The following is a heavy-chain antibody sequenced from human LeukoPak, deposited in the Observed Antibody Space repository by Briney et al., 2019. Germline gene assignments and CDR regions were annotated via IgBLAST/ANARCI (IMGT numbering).Heavy chain of an antibody. J-gene: IGHJ4*02. D-gene: IGHD3-10*01. V-gene: IGHV4-4*07. CDR2: IYTSGTT. CDR3: ARAGSGYSFDY. CDR1: GGSTINYF. Sequence: SETLSLTCTVSGGSTINYFRSWIRQPAGRGLEWIGHIYTSGTTHYNPSLKNRVTISLDTSKNQFSLRLSSVTAADTAVYYCARAGSGYSFDYWGQGTLVTVSS.